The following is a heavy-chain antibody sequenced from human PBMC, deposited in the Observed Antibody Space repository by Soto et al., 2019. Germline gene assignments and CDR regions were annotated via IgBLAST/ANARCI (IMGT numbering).Heavy chain of an antibody. J-gene: IGHJ3*02. CDR3: ARFYQTARYFDWLLPDDAFDI. CDR2: IKQDGSEK. V-gene: IGHV3-7*01. CDR1: GFTFSSYW. D-gene: IGHD3-9*01. Sequence: GGSLRLSCAASGFTFSSYWMSWVRQAPGKGLEWVANIKQDGSEKYYVDSVKGRFTISRDNAKNSLYLQMNSLRAEDTAVYYCARFYQTARYFDWLLPDDAFDIWGQGTMVTVSS.